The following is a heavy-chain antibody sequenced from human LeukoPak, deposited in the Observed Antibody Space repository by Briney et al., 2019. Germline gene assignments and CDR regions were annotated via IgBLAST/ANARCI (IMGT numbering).Heavy chain of an antibody. J-gene: IGHJ5*02. Sequence: SETLSLTCTVSGDSISNYYWSWIRQPPGKELEWIGYIYYSGSTNYNPSLKSRVTISVDTSKNQFSLTLNSVTAADTAVYYCARSRGGYGDYGSWFDPWGQGILVTVSS. CDR3: ARSRGGYGDYGSWFDP. D-gene: IGHD3-16*01. CDR2: IYYSGST. CDR1: GDSISNYY. V-gene: IGHV4-59*01.